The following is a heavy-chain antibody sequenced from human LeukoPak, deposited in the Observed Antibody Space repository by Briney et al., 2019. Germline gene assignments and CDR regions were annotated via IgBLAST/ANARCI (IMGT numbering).Heavy chain of an antibody. CDR1: GFTFSSYA. Sequence: GGSLRLSCAASGFTFSSYAMSWVRQAPGKGLEWVLGISGSGTSTYYADTVKGRFTISRDNSKNARYLQMNSLRADETAVYYCAKEVYSDSSGYFDYWGQGTLVTVSS. D-gene: IGHD3-22*01. CDR3: AKEVYSDSSGYFDY. V-gene: IGHV3-23*01. CDR2: ISGSGTST. J-gene: IGHJ4*02.